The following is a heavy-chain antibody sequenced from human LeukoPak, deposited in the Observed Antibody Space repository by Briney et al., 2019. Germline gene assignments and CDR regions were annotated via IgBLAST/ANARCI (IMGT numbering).Heavy chain of an antibody. CDR1: GFTFSSYS. J-gene: IGHJ5*02. Sequence: GGSLRLSCAASGFTFSSYSMNWVRQAPGKGLEWVSSISSSSSYIYYADSVKGRFTIYRDNAKNSLYLQMNSLRAEDTAVYYCASSIAAAGPPWFDPWGQGTLVTVSS. D-gene: IGHD6-13*01. CDR2: ISSSSSYI. V-gene: IGHV3-21*01. CDR3: ASSIAAAGPPWFDP.